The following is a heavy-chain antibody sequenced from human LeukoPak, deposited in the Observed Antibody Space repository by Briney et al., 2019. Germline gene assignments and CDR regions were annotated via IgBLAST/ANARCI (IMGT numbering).Heavy chain of an antibody. CDR2: IYYSGST. CDR3: ARNDYFGINNGMDV. CDR1: GGSVSSGSYY. Sequence: SETLSLTCTVSGGSVSSGSYYWSWIRQPPGKGPEWIGYIYYSGSTNYNPSLKSRVTISVDTSKNQFSLRLSSVTTADTAVYYCARNDYFGINNGMDVWGQGTTVTVS. D-gene: IGHD2/OR15-2a*01. J-gene: IGHJ6*02. V-gene: IGHV4-61*01.